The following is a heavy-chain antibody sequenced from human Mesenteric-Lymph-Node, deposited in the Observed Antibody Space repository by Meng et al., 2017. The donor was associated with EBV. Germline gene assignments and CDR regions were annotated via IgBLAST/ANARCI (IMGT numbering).Heavy chain of an antibody. Sequence: QGQLQESGPGLVKPSETLSLTCTVSGGSTSSYYWSWIRQPPEKGLEWIGYINYSGSTNYNPSLESRVTISVDTSKNQISLKLRSVTAADTAVYYCASLTVTNGFDVDYWGQGTLVTVFS. CDR2: INYSGST. D-gene: IGHD4-17*01. CDR3: ASLTVTNGFDVDY. CDR1: GGSTSSYY. J-gene: IGHJ4*02. V-gene: IGHV4-59*01.